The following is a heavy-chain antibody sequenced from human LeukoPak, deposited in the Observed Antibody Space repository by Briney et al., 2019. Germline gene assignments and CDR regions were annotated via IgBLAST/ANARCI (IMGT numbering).Heavy chain of an antibody. J-gene: IGHJ4*02. Sequence: SETLSLTCTVSGDSISSYFWSWIRQPPGKGLEWIGYIYYSGSTIYNPSLKSRVTISVDTSNNQFSLKLTSVTAADTAVYYCAGGNGFYADWGQGTLVTVSS. V-gene: IGHV4-59*01. CDR2: IYYSGST. D-gene: IGHD2/OR15-2a*01. CDR1: GDSISSYF. CDR3: AGGNGFYAD.